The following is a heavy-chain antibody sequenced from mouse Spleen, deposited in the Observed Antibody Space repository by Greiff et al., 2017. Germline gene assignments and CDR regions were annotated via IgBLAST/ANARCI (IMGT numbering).Heavy chain of an antibody. CDR3: ARLGDGYYGFAY. Sequence: EVKLVESGGGLVKPGGSLKLSCAASGFTFSSYAMSWVRQTPEKRLEWVATISSGGSYTYYPDSVKGRFTISRDNAKNTLYLQMSSLRSEDTAMYYCARLGDGYYGFAYWGQGTLVTVSA. J-gene: IGHJ3*01. CDR1: GFTFSSYA. V-gene: IGHV5-9-1*01. CDR2: ISSGGSYT. D-gene: IGHD2-3*01.